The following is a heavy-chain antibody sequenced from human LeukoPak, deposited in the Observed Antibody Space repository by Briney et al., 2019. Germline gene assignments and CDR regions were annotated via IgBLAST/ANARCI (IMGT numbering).Heavy chain of an antibody. D-gene: IGHD3-22*01. CDR2: ISSSGSTK. CDR3: ARDRDPGYYDTNGYRRINAFDI. V-gene: IGHV3-48*03. J-gene: IGHJ3*02. Sequence: GGSLRLSCVASGFTFSSYEMNWVRQAPGKGLEWFSYISSSGSTKYYAASVKGRFTLSRDNAKNSLYLQMNSLRAEDTAVYYCARDRDPGYYDTNGYRRINAFDILGQGTMVTVSS. CDR1: GFTFSSYE.